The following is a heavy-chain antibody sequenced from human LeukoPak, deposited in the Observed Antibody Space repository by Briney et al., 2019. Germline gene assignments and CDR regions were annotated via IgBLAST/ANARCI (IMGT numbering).Heavy chain of an antibody. CDR3: ARDSGYLDY. Sequence: ASVKVSCKASGYTFTRYGISWVRQAPGQGLEWMGWISTYKGDTNYAKKLQGRVTMTTDTSTSKAYMELRGLRSDDTAVYYCARDSGYLDYWGQGTLVTVSS. J-gene: IGHJ4*02. D-gene: IGHD6-19*01. CDR2: ISTYKGDT. CDR1: GYTFTRYG. V-gene: IGHV1-18*01.